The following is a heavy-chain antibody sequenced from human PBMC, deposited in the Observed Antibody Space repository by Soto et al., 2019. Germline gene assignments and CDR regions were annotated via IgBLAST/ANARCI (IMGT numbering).Heavy chain of an antibody. V-gene: IGHV1-3*01. Sequence: ASVKVSCKASSYIFTNYAMHWVRQAPGQRLEWMGWINAGNGNTKYSQKLQGRVTITRDTSASTVFIELSSLTSEDTALYYCARGQGNSGYDPLDFWGLGTLVTVSS. J-gene: IGHJ4*02. CDR1: SYIFTNYA. D-gene: IGHD5-12*01. CDR2: INAGNGNT. CDR3: ARGQGNSGYDPLDF.